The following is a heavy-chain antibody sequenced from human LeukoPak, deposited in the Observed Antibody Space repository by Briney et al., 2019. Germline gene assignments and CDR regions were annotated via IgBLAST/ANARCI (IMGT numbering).Heavy chain of an antibody. CDR2: ISGSGGST. CDR1: GFTFSSYA. J-gene: IGHJ4*02. D-gene: IGHD3-3*01. Sequence: GGSLRLSCAASGFTFSSYAMSWVRQAPGKGLEWVSAISGSGGSTYYADSVKGRFTISRDNSKNTLYLQMNSLRAEDTAVYYCASDYDFWSGYYPFDYWGQGTLVTVSS. CDR3: ASDYDFWSGYYPFDY. V-gene: IGHV3-23*01.